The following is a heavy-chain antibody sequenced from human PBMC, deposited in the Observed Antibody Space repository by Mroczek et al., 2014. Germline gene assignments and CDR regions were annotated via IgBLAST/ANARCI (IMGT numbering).Heavy chain of an antibody. Sequence: QVQLVESGPGLVKPSETLSLTCTVSGGSISSSSYYWGWIRQPPGKGLEWIGSIYYSGSTYYNPSLKSRVTISVDTSKNQFSLKLSSVTAADTAVYYCARHRSNGNLFDYVGPGNPGHRLL. CDR1: GGSISSSSYY. CDR3: ARHRSNGNLFDY. J-gene: IGHJ4*02. D-gene: IGHD1-1*01. CDR2: IYYSGST. V-gene: IGHV4-39*01.